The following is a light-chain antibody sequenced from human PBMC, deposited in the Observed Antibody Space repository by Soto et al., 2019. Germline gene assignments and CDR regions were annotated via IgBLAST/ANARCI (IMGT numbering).Light chain of an antibody. V-gene: IGKV3-15*01. J-gene: IGKJ4*01. CDR3: QQYNNWPL. CDR2: GAS. CDR1: QSVSSN. Sequence: EIVMTQSPATLSVSPGERATLSCRASQSVSSNLAWYQQKPGQAPRLLFYGASTRATGIPARFSGSGSGTEFTLTISSLQSEDFAVYYCQQYNNWPLFGGGTKV.